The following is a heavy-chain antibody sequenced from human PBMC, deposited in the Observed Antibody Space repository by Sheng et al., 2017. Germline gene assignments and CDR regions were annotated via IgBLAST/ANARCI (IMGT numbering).Heavy chain of an antibody. V-gene: IGHV1-69*04. J-gene: IGHJ6*03. CDR2: IIPILGIA. CDR1: GGTFSSYA. D-gene: IGHD6-19*01. Sequence: QVQLVQSGAEVKKPGSSVKVSCKASGGTFSSYAISWVRQAPGQGLEWMGGIIPILGIANYAQKFQGRVTITADKSTSTAYMELSSLRSEDTAVYYCARGVYSSGLIYYYYYMDVWGKGTTVTVSS. CDR3: ARGVYSSGLIYYYYYMDV.